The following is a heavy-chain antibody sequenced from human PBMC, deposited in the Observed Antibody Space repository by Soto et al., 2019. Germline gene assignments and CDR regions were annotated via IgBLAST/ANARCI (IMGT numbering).Heavy chain of an antibody. D-gene: IGHD6-13*01. Sequence: HPGGSLRLSCAASGFTFSSYVMHWVRQAPGKGLEWVAVIWYDGSNKYYADSVKGRFTISRDNSKNTLYLQMNSLRAEDTAVYYCARDRFVAAADTIYNWFDPRGQRTPVTVSS. CDR1: GFTFSSYV. V-gene: IGHV3-33*01. CDR3: ARDRFVAAADTIYNWFDP. CDR2: IWYDGSNK. J-gene: IGHJ5*02.